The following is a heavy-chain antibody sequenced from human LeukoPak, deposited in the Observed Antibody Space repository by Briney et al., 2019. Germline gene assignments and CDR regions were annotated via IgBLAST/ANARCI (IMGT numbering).Heavy chain of an antibody. CDR2: INHSGST. CDR1: GGSFSGYY. J-gene: IGHJ4*02. V-gene: IGHV4-34*01. CDR3: ARSGYSISWYY. D-gene: IGHD6-13*01. Sequence: SETLSLTCAVYGGSFSGYYWTWIRQPPGKGLEWIGEINHSGSTNYKPSLKSRATISVDKSKNHFSLKLTSVTAADTAVYYCARSGYSISWYYWGQGTLVTVSS.